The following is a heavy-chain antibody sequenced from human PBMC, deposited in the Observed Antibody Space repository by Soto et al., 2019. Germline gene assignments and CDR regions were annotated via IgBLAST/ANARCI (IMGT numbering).Heavy chain of an antibody. D-gene: IGHD3-16*01. J-gene: IGHJ5*02. V-gene: IGHV3-30-3*01. CDR1: GFTFSSYA. CDR2: ISYDGSNK. Sequence: PGGSLRLSCAASGFTFSSYAMHWVRQAPGKGLEWVAVISYDGSNKYYAGSVKGRFTISRDNSKNTLHLQMNSLRAEDTAVYYCARDFSGWVITFGGVSAGTDQYNGFDPWGQGTLVTVSS. CDR3: ARDFSGWVITFGGVSAGTDQYNGFDP.